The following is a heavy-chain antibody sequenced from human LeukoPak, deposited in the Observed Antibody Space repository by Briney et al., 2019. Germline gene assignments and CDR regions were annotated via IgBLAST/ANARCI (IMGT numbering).Heavy chain of an antibody. V-gene: IGHV4-59*12. CDR3: VLAPNSNWFDF. J-gene: IGHJ5*01. CDR2: THYSGTT. D-gene: IGHD2-8*01. CDR1: GDSISGFY. Sequence: SETLSLTCSVSGDSISGFYWTWIRQSPEKGLEWIAVTHYSGTTNYNPSLKSRVTISIDTSRQQFFLKLSSVTAADTAVYYCVLAPNSNWFDFWGQGTRVTVSS.